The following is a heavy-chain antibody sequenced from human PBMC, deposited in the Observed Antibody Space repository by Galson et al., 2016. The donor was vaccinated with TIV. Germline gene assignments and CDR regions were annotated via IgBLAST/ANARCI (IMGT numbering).Heavy chain of an antibody. J-gene: IGHJ4*02. V-gene: IGHV3-23*05. CDR2: VNNGNNP. CDR1: GFTFSRYA. D-gene: IGHD6-25*01. CDR3: AKDHPSSGWPAFDY. Sequence: SLRLSCAASGFTFSRYAMSWVRQSPGKGLEWVASVNNGNNPYYADSVKGRFTAPRDNSNNIFYLQMNALRAEDSALYYCAKDHPSSGWPAFDYWGQGTLVSVSS.